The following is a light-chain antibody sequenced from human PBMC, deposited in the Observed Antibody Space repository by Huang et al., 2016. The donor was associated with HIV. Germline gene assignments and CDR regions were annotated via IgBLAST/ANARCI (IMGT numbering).Light chain of an antibody. CDR2: WAS. CDR3: HHYYATGT. J-gene: IGKJ1*01. Sequence: DIVMTQSPDSLAVFLGERATINCKSSQSLLYSSNNKNYLAWYQQKTVQPPKLLIYWASTRESGVPDRFSGTGSETDFTLTISSLQAEDVAVYYCHHYYATGTFGQGTKVEI. V-gene: IGKV4-1*01. CDR1: QSLLYSSNNKNY.